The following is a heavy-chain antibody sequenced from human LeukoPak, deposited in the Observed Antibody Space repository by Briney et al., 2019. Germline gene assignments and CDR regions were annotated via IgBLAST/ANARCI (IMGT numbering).Heavy chain of an antibody. Sequence: GGSLRLSCSASGFTFSSYAMHWVRQAPGKGLEYVSAISSNGGSTYYADSVKGRFTISRDNSKNTLYLRMSSLRAEDTAVYYCVKGPYYYDSSGYLYYFDYWGQGTLVTVSS. CDR1: GFTFSSYA. CDR2: ISSNGGST. J-gene: IGHJ4*02. CDR3: VKGPYYYDSSGYLYYFDY. V-gene: IGHV3-64D*06. D-gene: IGHD3-22*01.